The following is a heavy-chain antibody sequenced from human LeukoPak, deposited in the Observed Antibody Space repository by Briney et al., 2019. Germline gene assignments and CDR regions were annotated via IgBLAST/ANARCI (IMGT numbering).Heavy chain of an antibody. J-gene: IGHJ6*04. V-gene: IGHV1-69*13. CDR3: ARLPLDIVVVPAAMGHYYYYGMDV. CDR1: GGTFSSYA. CDR2: IIPIFGTA. Sequence: GASVKVSCKASGGTFSSYAISWVRQAPGQGLEWMGGIIPIFGTANYAQKFQGRVTITADESTSTAYMELSSLRFEDTAVYYCARLPLDIVVVPAAMGHYYYYGMDVWGKGTTVTVSS. D-gene: IGHD2-2*01.